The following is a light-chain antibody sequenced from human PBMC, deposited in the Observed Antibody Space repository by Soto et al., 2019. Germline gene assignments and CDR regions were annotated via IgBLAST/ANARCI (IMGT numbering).Light chain of an antibody. J-gene: IGKJ3*01. CDR1: QSISSY. Sequence: DIQMTQSPSTLSGSVGDRVTITCRASQSISSYLNWYQQKPGKAPELLIYATSTLQSGVPSRFSGRDSGADFTLTINNLQPEDFATYYCQQPPYTFGPGTKVDIK. CDR2: ATS. CDR3: QQPPYT. V-gene: IGKV1-39*01.